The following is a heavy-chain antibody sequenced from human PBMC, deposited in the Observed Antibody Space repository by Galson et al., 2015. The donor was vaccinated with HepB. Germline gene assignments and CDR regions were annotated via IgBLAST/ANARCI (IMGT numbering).Heavy chain of an antibody. CDR2: INTNTGKP. CDR3: ARQGVTRYYGMDI. CDR1: GYTFSNYA. Sequence: SVKVSCKAYGYTFSNYAMNWVRQAPGQGLERMGWINTNTGKPTYAQGFAGRFVFSLDTSTNTAYLQISSLKAEDTAFYYCARQGVTRYYGMDIWGQGTTVTVSS. J-gene: IGHJ6*02. V-gene: IGHV7-4-1*02. D-gene: IGHD1-26*01.